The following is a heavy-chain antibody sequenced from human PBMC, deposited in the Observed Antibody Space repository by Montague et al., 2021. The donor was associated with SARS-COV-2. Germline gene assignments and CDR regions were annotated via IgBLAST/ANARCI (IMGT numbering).Heavy chain of an antibody. Sequence: SETLSLTCAVSGGSISSPNWWNWVRQPPGKGLGWIGEIYYAGNTNYNPSLTSRVTIFIDKSKNHFSLQLSSVTAADTAVYYCARGGTDPYGMDVWGQGTTVAVSS. CDR1: GGSISSPNW. CDR3: ARGGTDPYGMDV. J-gene: IGHJ6*02. CDR2: IYYAGNT. V-gene: IGHV4-4*02. D-gene: IGHD3-16*01.